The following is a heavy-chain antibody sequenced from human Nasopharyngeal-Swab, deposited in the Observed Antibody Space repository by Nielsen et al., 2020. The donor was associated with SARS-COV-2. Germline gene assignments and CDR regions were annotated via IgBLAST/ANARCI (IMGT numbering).Heavy chain of an antibody. V-gene: IGHV4-31*03. Sequence: SETLSLTCTVSGGSISSGGYYWSWIRQHPGKGLEWIGYIYYSGSTYYNPSLKSRVTISVDTSKNQFSLKLSSVTAADTAVYYCATHPRGQLDPFDYWGQGSLVTVSS. D-gene: IGHD6-13*01. CDR1: GGSISSGGYY. J-gene: IGHJ4*02. CDR2: IYYSGST. CDR3: ATHPRGQLDPFDY.